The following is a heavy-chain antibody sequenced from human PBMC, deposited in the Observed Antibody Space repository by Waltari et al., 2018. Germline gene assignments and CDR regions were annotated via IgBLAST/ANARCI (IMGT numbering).Heavy chain of an antibody. V-gene: IGHV3-7*01. CDR2: IKQDGSDK. J-gene: IGHJ4*02. CDR1: GFTFRRFW. D-gene: IGHD3-22*01. CDR3: ARLNWDVVKAFDY. Sequence: EVQLVESGGGLVQPGGSLRLSCAASGFTFRRFWMSWARQAPGKGLEWVANIKQDGSDKYYVDSVKGRFTISRDNPKNSLYLQMNSLRVEDTAIYYCARLNWDVVKAFDYWGQGTLVTVSS.